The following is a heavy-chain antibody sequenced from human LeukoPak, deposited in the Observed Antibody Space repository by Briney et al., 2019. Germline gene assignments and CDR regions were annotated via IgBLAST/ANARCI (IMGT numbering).Heavy chain of an antibody. V-gene: IGHV3-53*01. CDR2: IYSGGST. CDR1: GFTVSSNY. CDR3: ARKEGSSWNY. J-gene: IGHJ4*02. D-gene: IGHD6-13*01. Sequence: SGGSLRLSCAASGFTVSSNYMSWVRQAPGKGLEWVSVIYSGGSTYYAGSVKGRFTISRDNSKNTLYLQMNSLRAEDTAMYYCARKEGSSWNYWGQGTLVTVSS.